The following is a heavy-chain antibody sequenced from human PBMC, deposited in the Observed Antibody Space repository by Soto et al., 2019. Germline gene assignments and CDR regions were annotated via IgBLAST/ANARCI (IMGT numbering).Heavy chain of an antibody. CDR3: ARYYYGSGSYYNNWFDP. CDR2: IYYSGNT. J-gene: IGHJ5*02. Sequence: SETLSLTCTVSGGSISSNNYYWCWIRQPPGKGLEWIGSIYYSGNTYCNPSLKSRVTISVDTSKSQFSLKLSSVTAADTAVYYCARYYYGSGSYYNNWFDPWGQGTLVTVSS. D-gene: IGHD3-10*01. V-gene: IGHV4-39*01. CDR1: GGSISSNNYY.